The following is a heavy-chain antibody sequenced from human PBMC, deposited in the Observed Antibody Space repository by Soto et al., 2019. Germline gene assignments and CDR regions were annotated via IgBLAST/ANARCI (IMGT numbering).Heavy chain of an antibody. CDR1: EGTFNFYT. CDR2: VNPIVGMS. CDR3: ATIYGSGSTHFAS. V-gene: IGHV1-69*02. J-gene: IGHJ1*01. D-gene: IGHD3-10*01. Sequence: QVQLVQSGAEVKKPGSSVKVSCTASEGTFNFYTINWVRQAPGQGLEWVGRVNPIVGMSNYGQKFQGRVSLTAAKSTTTASMSLNSLKSEDTAIYYCATIYGSGSTHFASWGQGPLVTVSS.